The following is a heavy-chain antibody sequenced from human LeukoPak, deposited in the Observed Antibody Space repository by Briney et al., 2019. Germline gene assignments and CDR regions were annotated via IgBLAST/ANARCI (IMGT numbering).Heavy chain of an antibody. J-gene: IGHJ4*02. CDR1: GNTFTNYD. V-gene: IGHV1-8*01. CDR2: MNPNSGKT. D-gene: IGHD3-10*01. Sequence: ASVKVSCKASGNTFTNYDMNWVRQAPGQGLEWVGWMNPNSGKTGYAQKFQGRVSMTRDTSISTAYMELSSLRAEETAVYYCARNEGSYWGQGTLVTVSS. CDR3: ARNEGSY.